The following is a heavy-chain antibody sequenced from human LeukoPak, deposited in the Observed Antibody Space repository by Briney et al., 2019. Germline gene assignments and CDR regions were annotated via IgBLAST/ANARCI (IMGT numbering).Heavy chain of an antibody. J-gene: IGHJ4*02. D-gene: IGHD6-13*01. Sequence: PGGSLRLSCAASGFTFSSYSMNWVRQAPGKGLEWVSYISSSSSTIYYADSVKGRFTISRDNAKNSLYLQMNSLRDEDTAVYYCARSRRIAAAGRAYYFDYWGQGTLVTVSS. CDR1: GFTFSSYS. CDR3: ARSRRIAAAGRAYYFDY. V-gene: IGHV3-48*02. CDR2: ISSSSSTI.